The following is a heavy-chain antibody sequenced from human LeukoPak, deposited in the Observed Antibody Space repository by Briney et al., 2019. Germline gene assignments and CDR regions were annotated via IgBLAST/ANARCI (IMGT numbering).Heavy chain of an antibody. J-gene: IGHJ4*02. D-gene: IGHD3-10*01. V-gene: IGHV4-39*07. CDR3: AREGAMVRGVTYFDY. CDR1: GGSISSYY. CDR2: IYYSGST. Sequence: SETLSLTCTVSGGSISSYYWGWIRQPPGKGLEWIGSIYYSGSTYYNPSLKSRVTISVDTSKNQFSLKLSSVTAADTAVYYCAREGAMVRGVTYFDYWGQGTLVTVSS.